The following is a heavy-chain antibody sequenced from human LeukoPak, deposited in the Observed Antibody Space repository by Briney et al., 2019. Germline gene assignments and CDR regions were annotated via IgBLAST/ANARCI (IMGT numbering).Heavy chain of an antibody. D-gene: IGHD6-6*01. J-gene: IGHJ5*02. CDR3: ARGPSQDPEGIAARQSVLGANWFDP. V-gene: IGHV4-31*03. CDR1: GGSISSGGYY. CDR2: IYYSGST. Sequence: SQTLSLTCTVSGGSISSGGYYWSWIRQHPGKGLEWIGYIYYSGSTNYNPSLKSRVTISVDTSKNQFSLRLSSVTAADTAVYYCARGPSQDPEGIAARQSVLGANWFDPWGQGTLVTVSS.